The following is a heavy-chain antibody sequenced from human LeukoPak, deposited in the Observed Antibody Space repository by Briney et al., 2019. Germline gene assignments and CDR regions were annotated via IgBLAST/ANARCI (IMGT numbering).Heavy chain of an antibody. CDR3: TTDTTSSRDSSGYYYLDAFDI. CDR2: IKSKTDGGTT. D-gene: IGHD3-22*01. J-gene: IGHJ3*02. V-gene: IGHV3-15*01. CDR1: GFTFSNAW. Sequence: GGSLRLSCAASGFTFSNAWMSWVRQAPGKGLEWVGRIKSKTDGGTTDYAAPVKGRFTISRDDSKNTLYLQMNSLKTEDTAVYYCTTDTTSSRDSSGYYYLDAFDIWGQGTMVTVSS.